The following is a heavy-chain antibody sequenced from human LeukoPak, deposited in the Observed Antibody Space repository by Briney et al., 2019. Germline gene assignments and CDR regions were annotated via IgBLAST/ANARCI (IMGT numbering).Heavy chain of an antibody. V-gene: IGHV3-23*01. CDR3: ARDRDGTGNYPLDF. CDR2: ISGSGGGP. Sequence: GGSLRLSCAASGFTFSKYAMSWVRQAPGKGLKWVSAISGSGGGPYYADSVKGRFSISRDNSRNTLYLLMNSLRAEDTAVYYCARDRDGTGNYPLDFWGPGTLVIVSS. J-gene: IGHJ4*02. CDR1: GFTFSKYA. D-gene: IGHD3-10*01.